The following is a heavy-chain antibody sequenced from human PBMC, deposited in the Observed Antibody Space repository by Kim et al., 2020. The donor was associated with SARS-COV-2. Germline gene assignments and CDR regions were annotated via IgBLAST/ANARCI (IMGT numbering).Heavy chain of an antibody. CDR1: GGSISSGKYS. CDR3: ARGNGAANYGLDV. CDR2: IYYTGRT. D-gene: IGHD6-25*01. Sequence: SETLSLTCNVSGGSISSGKYSWNWIRQHPGKGLEWIGYIYYTGRTSYNPSLKSRLSITLDTSQHQLSLKLSSVTAADTAVYYCARGNGAANYGLDVWGQG. V-gene: IGHV4-31*03. J-gene: IGHJ6*02.